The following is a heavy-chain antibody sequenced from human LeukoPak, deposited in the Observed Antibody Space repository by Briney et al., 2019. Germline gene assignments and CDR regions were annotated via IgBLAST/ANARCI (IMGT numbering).Heavy chain of an antibody. D-gene: IGHD3-10*01. CDR3: AKGDPYGSGSYPVDY. Sequence: GSLRLSCAASGFTFSRYGMHWVRQASGKGLEWVALISYDGSDKYYADSVKGRFTISRDNSENTLYLQMNSLRPEDTAVYYCAKGDPYGSGSYPVDYWGQGTLVTVSS. V-gene: IGHV3-30*18. CDR2: ISYDGSDK. CDR1: GFTFSRYG. J-gene: IGHJ4*02.